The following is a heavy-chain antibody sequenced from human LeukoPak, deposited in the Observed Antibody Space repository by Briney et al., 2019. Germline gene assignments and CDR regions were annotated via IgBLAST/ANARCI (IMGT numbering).Heavy chain of an antibody. V-gene: IGHV1-18*01. CDR1: GYTFNSYV. CDR3: ARGGIKANYDILTGYYNSPNWFDP. D-gene: IGHD3-9*01. J-gene: IGHJ5*02. CDR2: ISGHNGNT. Sequence: ASVKVSCKASGYTFNSYVITWVRQVPGQGLEWMGWISGHNGNTDYAQKFKDRVTLTTDSSTSTAYMELSSLRSEDTAVYYCARGGIKANYDILTGYYNSPNWFDPWGQGTLVTVSS.